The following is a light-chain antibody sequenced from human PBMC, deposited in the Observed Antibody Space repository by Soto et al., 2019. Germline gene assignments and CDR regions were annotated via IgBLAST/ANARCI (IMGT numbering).Light chain of an antibody. J-gene: IGKJ1*01. CDR1: QSVSSN. CDR2: AVS. Sequence: EIMMTQSPGTLSASPGERATLSCRASQSVSSNLAWYQQKPGQAPRLLIYAVSTRATGIPARFSGSGSWTEFTLTISSLQSEDFAVYYCQQYNKWPLTFGQGTKVDIK. V-gene: IGKV3-15*01. CDR3: QQYNKWPLT.